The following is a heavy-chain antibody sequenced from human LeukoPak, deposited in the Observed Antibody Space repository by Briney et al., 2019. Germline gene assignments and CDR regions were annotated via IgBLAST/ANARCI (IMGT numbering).Heavy chain of an antibody. CDR1: GFTFSSYS. V-gene: IGHV3-48*04. J-gene: IGHJ4*02. Sequence: GGSLRLSCAASGFTFSSYSMNWVRQAPGKGLEWVSYISSSSSTIYYADSVKGRFTISRDNAKNSLYLQMNSLRAEDTAVYYCARDIGDPSGDYWGQGTLVTVSS. CDR3: ARDIGDPSGDY. D-gene: IGHD3-10*01. CDR2: ISSSSSTI.